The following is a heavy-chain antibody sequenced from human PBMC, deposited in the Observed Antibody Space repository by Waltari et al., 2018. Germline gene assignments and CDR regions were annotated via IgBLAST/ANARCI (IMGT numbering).Heavy chain of an antibody. Sequence: EVQVVESGGGLVQPGGSLRLSCAASGFTFSSNSMNWVRQAPGKGPEWVAYISSGNIIYYADSVKGRFTISRDSAKNSLYLQMNSLRAEDTAVYYCARPSQGAFDIWGQGTMVTVSS. CDR3: ARPSQGAFDI. V-gene: IGHV3-48*04. J-gene: IGHJ3*02. D-gene: IGHD3-16*01. CDR2: ISSGNII. CDR1: GFTFSSNS.